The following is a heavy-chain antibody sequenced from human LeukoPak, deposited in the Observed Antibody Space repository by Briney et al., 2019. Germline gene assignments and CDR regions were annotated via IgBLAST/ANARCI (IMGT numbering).Heavy chain of an antibody. CDR3: ARGHYGDYA. V-gene: IGHV3-7*01. J-gene: IGHJ5*02. D-gene: IGHD4-17*01. Sequence: GFMFSTXXMNWVRQXPGKGLVLVASINQDGTEKYSLYSVKCRFTISRDNAKNSLYVEMNSLKDEDTAVYYCARGHYGDYAWGQGTLVAVSS. CDR1: GFMFSTXX. CDR2: INQDGTEK.